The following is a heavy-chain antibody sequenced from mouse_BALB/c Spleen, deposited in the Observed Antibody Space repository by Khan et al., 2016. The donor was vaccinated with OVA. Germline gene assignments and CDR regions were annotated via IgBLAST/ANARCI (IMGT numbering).Heavy chain of an antibody. J-gene: IGHJ3*01. CDR2: INPSTDYT. CDR3: TNHGSSSAWFTY. V-gene: IGHV1-7*01. D-gene: IGHD1-1*01. CDR1: GYTFTSYW. Sequence: VQLQESGAELAKPGASVKMSCKASGYTFTSYWMHWVKQRPGQGLEWIGYINPSTDYTEYNQKFKDKATLTEDKSSSTAYMQLTSLTSEDPAVYYATNHGSSSAWFTYWGQGTLVTVSA.